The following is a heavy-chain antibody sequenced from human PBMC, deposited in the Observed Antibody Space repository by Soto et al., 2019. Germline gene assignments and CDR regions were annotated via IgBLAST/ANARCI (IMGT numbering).Heavy chain of an antibody. CDR3: ARDLSVDYDFWSGYPRHYYYYGMDV. D-gene: IGHD3-3*01. CDR2: INAGNGNT. Sequence: GASVKVSCKASGYTFTSYAMHWVRQAPGQRLEWMGWINAGNGNTKYSQKFQGRATITRDTSASTAYMELSSLRSEDTAVYYCARDLSVDYDFWSGYPRHYYYYGMDVWGQGTTVTVSS. J-gene: IGHJ6*02. CDR1: GYTFTSYA. V-gene: IGHV1-3*01.